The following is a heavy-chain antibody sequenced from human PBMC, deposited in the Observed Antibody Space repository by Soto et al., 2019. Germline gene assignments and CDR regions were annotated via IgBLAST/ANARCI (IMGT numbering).Heavy chain of an antibody. J-gene: IGHJ4*02. D-gene: IGHD5-12*01. CDR2: IHGGTGNT. V-gene: IGHV1-3*01. CDR3: TRATYFDL. Sequence: QVQLVQSGAEVKKPGASVKVSCKSSGYTLTRYFMHWVRQAPGQRLERMGWIHGGTGNTKYSQKFQGRVTFTRDTSASTVYMELGSLRSEDTAVYYCTRATYFDLWGQGTLVTVSS. CDR1: GYTLTRYF.